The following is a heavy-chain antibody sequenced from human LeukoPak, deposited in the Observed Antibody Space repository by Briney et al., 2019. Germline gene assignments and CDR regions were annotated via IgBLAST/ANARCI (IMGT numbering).Heavy chain of an antibody. J-gene: IGHJ1*01. D-gene: IGHD6-13*01. Sequence: SETLPLTCTVSGGSISSSSYYWGWIRQPPGKGLEWIGSIYYSGSTYYNPSLKSRVTISVDTSKNQFSLKLSSVTAADTAVYYCARGVSSSWSEYFQHWGQGTLVTVSS. CDR1: GGSISSSSYY. CDR3: ARGVSSSWSEYFQH. V-gene: IGHV4-39*07. CDR2: IYYSGST.